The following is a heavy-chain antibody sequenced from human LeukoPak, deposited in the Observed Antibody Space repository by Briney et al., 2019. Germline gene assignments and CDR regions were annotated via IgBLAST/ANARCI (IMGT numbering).Heavy chain of an antibody. V-gene: IGHV3-21*04. CDR2: ISSSSSYI. Sequence: PGGSLRLSCAASGFTFSSYSMNWVRQAPGKGLEWVSSISSSSSYIYYADSVKGRFTIPRDNAKNSLYLQMNSLRAEDTAVYYCAKEPSLLYYYDSSGYLSAFDIWGQGTMVTVSS. CDR3: AKEPSLLYYYDSSGYLSAFDI. D-gene: IGHD3-22*01. CDR1: GFTFSSYS. J-gene: IGHJ3*02.